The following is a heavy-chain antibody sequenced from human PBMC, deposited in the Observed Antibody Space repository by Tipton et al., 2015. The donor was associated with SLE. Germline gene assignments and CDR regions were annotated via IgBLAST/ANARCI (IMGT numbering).Heavy chain of an antibody. CDR3: ATRGGAKRHSFYMDV. V-gene: IGHV1-18*01. Sequence: QSGAEVKKPGASVKVSCKASDYTFTNYGISWVRQAPGQGLEWMGWISVYNGNTNYAQKFQGRVTMTTDTSTSTAYMELRSLRSEDTAVYYCATRGGAKRHSFYMDVWGKGTTVTVSS. J-gene: IGHJ6*03. D-gene: IGHD1-26*01. CDR2: ISVYNGNT. CDR1: DYTFTNYG.